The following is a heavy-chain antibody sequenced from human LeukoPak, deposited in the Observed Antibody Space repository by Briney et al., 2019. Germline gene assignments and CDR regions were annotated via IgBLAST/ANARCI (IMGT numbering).Heavy chain of an antibody. D-gene: IGHD4-17*01. Sequence: SETLSLTCTVFGGSISSSSYYWGWIRQPPGKGLEWIGEINHSGSTNHNPSLKSRVTISVGTSKNQFSLKLSSVTAADTAVYYCARHYGDYTRYWYFDLWGRGTLVTVSS. CDR1: GGSISSSSYY. J-gene: IGHJ2*01. CDR2: INHSGST. CDR3: ARHYGDYTRYWYFDL. V-gene: IGHV4-39*01.